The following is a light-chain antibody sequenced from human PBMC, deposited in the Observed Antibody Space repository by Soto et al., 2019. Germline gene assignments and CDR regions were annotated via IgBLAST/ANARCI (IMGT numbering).Light chain of an antibody. CDR2: LGS. CDR1: QSLLHSDGYNY. V-gene: IGKV2-28*01. CDR3: MQVLQTPT. J-gene: IGKJ4*01. Sequence: EIVMTQSPLSLPVTPGEAASIACRSSQSLLHSDGYNYLDWYLQKPGQSPQLLSYLGSNRASGVPDRFSGSGSGTYFTLKISRVEAEDVGVYYCMQVLQTPTFGGGTKVEIK.